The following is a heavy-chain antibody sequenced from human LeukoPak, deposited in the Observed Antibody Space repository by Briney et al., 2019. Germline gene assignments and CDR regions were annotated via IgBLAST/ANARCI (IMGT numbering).Heavy chain of an antibody. Sequence: GGSLRLSCAASGFTFRNYVIHWVRQAPGKGPEWVAVTSSDLKAKYYEGSVKGRFTISRDNSRNTLYLQMKSLRPEDTAIYYCAREGYYDSGSSPTFYFDYWGQGTLVTVSS. CDR2: TSSDLKAK. J-gene: IGHJ4*02. V-gene: IGHV3-30*03. CDR1: GFTFRNYV. CDR3: AREGYYDSGSSPTFYFDY. D-gene: IGHD3-10*01.